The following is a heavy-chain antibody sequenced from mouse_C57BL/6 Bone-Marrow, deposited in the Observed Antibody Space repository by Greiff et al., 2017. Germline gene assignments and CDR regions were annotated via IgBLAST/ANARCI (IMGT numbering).Heavy chain of an antibody. CDR1: GYTFTSYW. V-gene: IGHV1-74*01. D-gene: IGHD3-2*02. Sequence: QVQLQQPGAELVKPGASVKVSCKASGYTFTSYWMHWVKQSPGQGLEWIGRIHPSDSDTNYNQKFKGKATLTVDKSSSTAYMQLSSLTAEDSAVYYCAIARTAQATDFDYWGQGTTLTVSS. CDR3: AIARTAQATDFDY. CDR2: IHPSDSDT. J-gene: IGHJ2*01.